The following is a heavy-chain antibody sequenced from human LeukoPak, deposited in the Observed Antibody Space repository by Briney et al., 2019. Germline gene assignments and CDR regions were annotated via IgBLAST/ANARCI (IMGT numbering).Heavy chain of an antibody. CDR3: ARGKWGYYYDSSGYYYGFDY. CDR2: ISSSSSYI. V-gene: IGHV3-21*01. Sequence: GGSLRLSCAASGFTFSSYSMDWVRQAPGKGLEWVSSISSSSSYIYYADSVKGRFTISRDNAKNSLYLQMNSLRAEDTTVYYCARGKWGYYYDSSGYYYGFDYWGQGTLVTVSS. CDR1: GFTFSSYS. D-gene: IGHD3-22*01. J-gene: IGHJ4*02.